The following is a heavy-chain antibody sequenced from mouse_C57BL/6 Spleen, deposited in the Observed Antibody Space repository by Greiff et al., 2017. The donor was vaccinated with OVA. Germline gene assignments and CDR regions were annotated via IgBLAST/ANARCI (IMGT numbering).Heavy chain of an antibody. CDR3: ARDGDYHYFDY. D-gene: IGHD2-4*01. Sequence: QVQLQQSGAELVKPGASVKLSCKASGYTFTSYWMHWVKQRPGQGLEWIGMIHPNSGSTNYNEKFKSKATLTVDKSSSTAYMQLSSLTSEDSAVYYCARDGDYHYFDYWGQGTTLTVSS. V-gene: IGHV1-64*01. J-gene: IGHJ2*01. CDR1: GYTFTSYW. CDR2: IHPNSGST.